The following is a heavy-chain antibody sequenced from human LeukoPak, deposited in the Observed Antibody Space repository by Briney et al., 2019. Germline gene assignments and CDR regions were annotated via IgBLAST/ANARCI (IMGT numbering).Heavy chain of an antibody. D-gene: IGHD6-13*01. CDR2: INHSGST. V-gene: IGHV4-34*01. CDR3: ARGLSIAAAGTVDKVLDY. CDR1: GGSSSGYY. Sequence: PSETLSLTCAVYGGSSSGYYWSWIRQPPGKGLEWIGEINHSGSTNYNSSLKSRVTISVDTSKNQFSLKLSSVTAADTAVYYCARGLSIAAAGTVDKVLDYWGQGTLVTVSS. J-gene: IGHJ4*02.